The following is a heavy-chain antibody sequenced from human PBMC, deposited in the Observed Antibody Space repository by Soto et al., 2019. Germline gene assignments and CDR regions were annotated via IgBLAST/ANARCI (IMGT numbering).Heavy chain of an antibody. CDR2: IWYDGSNK. CDR3: AREGYYGDYVFAFDI. V-gene: IGHV3-33*01. D-gene: IGHD4-17*01. Sequence: QVQLVESGGGVVQPGRSLRLSCAASGFTFSSYGMHWVRQAPGKGLEWVAVIWYDGSNKYYADSVKGRFTISRDNSKNTLYLQMNSLRAEDTAAYYCAREGYYGDYVFAFDIWGQGTMVTVSS. CDR1: GFTFSSYG. J-gene: IGHJ3*02.